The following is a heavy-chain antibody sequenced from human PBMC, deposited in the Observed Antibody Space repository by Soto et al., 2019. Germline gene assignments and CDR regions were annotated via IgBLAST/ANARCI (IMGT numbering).Heavy chain of an antibody. Sequence: PGGSLRLSCAASGFTVSSNYMSWVRQAPGKGLEWVSVIYSGGSTYYADSVKGRFTISRDNSKNTLYLQMNSLRAEDTAVYYCARENSRGGNNYFDYWGQGTLVTVSS. D-gene: IGHD4-4*01. J-gene: IGHJ4*02. CDR1: GFTVSSNY. CDR3: ARENSRGGNNYFDY. CDR2: IYSGGST. V-gene: IGHV3-53*01.